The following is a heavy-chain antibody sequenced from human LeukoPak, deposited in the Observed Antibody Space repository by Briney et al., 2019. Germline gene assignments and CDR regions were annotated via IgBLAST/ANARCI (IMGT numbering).Heavy chain of an antibody. Sequence: SETLSLTCTVSGGSISSYYWSWIRQPPGKGLEWIGYIYYSGSTNYNPSLKSRVTISVDTSKNQFSLKLSSVTAADTAVYYCARGVSGIAVAGNFDYWGQGTLVTVSS. CDR3: ARGVSGIAVAGNFDY. V-gene: IGHV4-59*01. D-gene: IGHD6-19*01. CDR1: GGSISSYY. CDR2: IYYSGST. J-gene: IGHJ4*02.